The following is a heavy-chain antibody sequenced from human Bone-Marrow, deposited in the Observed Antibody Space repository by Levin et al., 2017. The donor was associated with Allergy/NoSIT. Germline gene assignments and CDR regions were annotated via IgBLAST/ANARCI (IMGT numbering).Heavy chain of an antibody. Sequence: PGGSLRLSCATSGFSISIYAMHWVRQAPGKGLEWVAVIGYDGSNIYYADSVKGRFTISRDNSKNTLFLQMNGLRAEDTAVYYCAKQNGSGTDYYYYGMDVWGQGTTVTVFS. CDR1: GFSISIYA. D-gene: IGHD3-10*01. CDR3: AKQNGSGTDYYYYGMDV. V-gene: IGHV3-30*18. J-gene: IGHJ6*02. CDR2: IGYDGSNI.